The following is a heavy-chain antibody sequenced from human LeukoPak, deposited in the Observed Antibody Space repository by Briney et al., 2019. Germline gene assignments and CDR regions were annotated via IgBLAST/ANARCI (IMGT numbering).Heavy chain of an antibody. CDR1: GFTFSSYS. CDR3: ARDFPRGRPPLAY. CDR2: TSSSSSYI. Sequence: GGSLRLSCAASGFTFSSYSMNWVRQAPGKWLEWVSSTSSSSSYIYYADSVKGRFTISRDNAKNSLYLQMNSLRAEDTAVYYCARDFPRGRPPLAYWGQGTLVTVSS. D-gene: IGHD3-16*01. V-gene: IGHV3-21*01. J-gene: IGHJ4*02.